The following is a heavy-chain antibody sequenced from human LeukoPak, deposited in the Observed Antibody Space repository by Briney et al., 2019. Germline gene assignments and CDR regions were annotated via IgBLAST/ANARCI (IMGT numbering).Heavy chain of an antibody. CDR2: ISGSGGST. J-gene: IGHJ5*02. V-gene: IGHV3-23*01. D-gene: IGHD3-10*01. Sequence: GGSLRLSCAASGFTFSSYAMSWVRQAPGKGLEWVSAISGSGGSTYYADSVKGLFTISRDNSKNTLYLQMNSLRAEDTAVYYCAKSQLDYYGSGYNWFDPWGQGTLVTVSS. CDR3: AKSQLDYYGSGYNWFDP. CDR1: GFTFSSYA.